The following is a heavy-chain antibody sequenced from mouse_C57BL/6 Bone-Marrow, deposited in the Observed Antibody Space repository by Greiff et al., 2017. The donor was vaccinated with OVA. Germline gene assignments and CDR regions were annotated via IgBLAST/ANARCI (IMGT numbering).Heavy chain of an antibody. Sequence: EVMLVESGGDLVKHGGSLKLSCAASGFTFSSYGMSWVRQTPDKRLEWVATISSGGSYTYYPDSVKGRFTISRDNAKNTLYLQMSSLKSEDTAMYYCARALTFFAYWGQGTLVTVSA. D-gene: IGHD4-1*01. CDR1: GFTFSSYG. V-gene: IGHV5-6*02. CDR2: ISSGGSYT. J-gene: IGHJ3*01. CDR3: ARALTFFAY.